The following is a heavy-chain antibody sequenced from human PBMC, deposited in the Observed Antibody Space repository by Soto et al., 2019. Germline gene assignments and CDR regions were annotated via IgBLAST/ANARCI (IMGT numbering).Heavy chain of an antibody. CDR1: GGSISSGGYY. D-gene: IGHD6-6*01. J-gene: IGHJ4*02. CDR2: IDYSGST. CDR3: WRTVHDYVDY. Sequence: QVQLQESGPGLVKPSQTLSLTCTVSGGSISSGGYYWSWIRQHPGKGLEWIGYIDYSGSTYYNPSVNXXVXIXSDTSKNQFSLKLSSVTAADTAVYYCWRTVHDYVDYWGQGTLVTVSS. V-gene: IGHV4-31*01.